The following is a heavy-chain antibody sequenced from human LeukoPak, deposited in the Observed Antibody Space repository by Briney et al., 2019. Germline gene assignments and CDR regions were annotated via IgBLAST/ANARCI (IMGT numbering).Heavy chain of an antibody. V-gene: IGHV3-15*01. CDR1: GFTFSNAW. Sequence: GGSLRLSCAASGFTFSNAWMNWVRQAPGKGLEWVGRIKSKTDGGTTDYAAPVKGRFTISRDDSKNTLYLQMNSLKTEDTAVYYCTTEARASLGYCSGGSCQFDYWGQGTLVTVSS. CDR2: IKSKTDGGTT. J-gene: IGHJ4*02. D-gene: IGHD2-15*01. CDR3: TTEARASLGYCSGGSCQFDY.